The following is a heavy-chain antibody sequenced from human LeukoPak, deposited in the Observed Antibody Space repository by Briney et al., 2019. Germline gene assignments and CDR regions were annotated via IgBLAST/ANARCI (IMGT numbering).Heavy chain of an antibody. D-gene: IGHD3-22*01. J-gene: IGHJ4*02. Sequence: SETLSLTCAVYGGSFSGYYWSWIRQPPGKGLEWIGEINHSGSTNYNPSLKSRVTISVDMSKNQFSLKLSSVTAADTAVYYCARGPTYYYDSSGYYYSPFDYWGQGTLVTVSS. CDR1: GGSFSGYY. CDR2: INHSGST. CDR3: ARGPTYYYDSSGYYYSPFDY. V-gene: IGHV4-34*01.